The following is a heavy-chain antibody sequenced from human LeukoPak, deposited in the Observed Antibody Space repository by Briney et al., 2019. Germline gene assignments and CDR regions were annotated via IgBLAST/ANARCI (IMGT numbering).Heavy chain of an antibody. CDR2: IKQDGSEK. Sequence: PGGSLRLSCAASGFTFSSFWMSWVRQAPGKGLEWVANIKQDGSEKYYVDSVKGRFTISRDNAKNSVHLQMNSLRAEDTAVYYCARDLDGSYDYWGQGTLVTVSS. CDR1: GFTFSSFW. CDR3: ARDLDGSYDY. J-gene: IGHJ4*02. D-gene: IGHD1-26*01. V-gene: IGHV3-7*01.